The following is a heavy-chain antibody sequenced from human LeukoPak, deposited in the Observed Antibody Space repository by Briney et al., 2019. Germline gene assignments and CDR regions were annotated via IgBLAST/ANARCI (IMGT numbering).Heavy chain of an antibody. V-gene: IGHV4-59*12. CDR3: AREDWATTPWFDP. CDR2: IYYSGST. J-gene: IGHJ5*02. D-gene: IGHD5-12*01. CDR1: GGSISSYY. Sequence: ASETLSLTCTVSGGSISSYYWSWIRQPPGKGLEWIGYIYYSGSTNYNPSLKSRVTISVDTSKNQFSLKLSSVTAADTAVYYCAREDWATTPWFDPWGQGTLVTAPS.